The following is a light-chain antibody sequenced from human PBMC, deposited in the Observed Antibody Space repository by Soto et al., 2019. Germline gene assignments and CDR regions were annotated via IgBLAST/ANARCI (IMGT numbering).Light chain of an antibody. J-gene: IGKJ4*01. V-gene: IGKV3-15*01. CDR1: QSISNN. Sequence: VLTQSPATLSLSPGEGATLSCRASQSISNNLAWYQQKTGQAPRILIYGDSTRDTGIPDRFSGSGSGTDLTLTISRLEPEDFAVYYCQKHANWPLTXGGGTKVDIK. CDR2: GDS. CDR3: QKHANWPLT.